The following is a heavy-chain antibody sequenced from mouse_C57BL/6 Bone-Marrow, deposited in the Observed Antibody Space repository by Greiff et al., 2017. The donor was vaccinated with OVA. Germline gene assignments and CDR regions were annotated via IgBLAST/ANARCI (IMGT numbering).Heavy chain of an antibody. CDR1: GYTFTSYW. Sequence: QFQLQQPGAELVKPGAPVKQSCKASGYTFTSYWMHWVKQRHGRGLEWIGRIDPNSGGTKYNEKFKSKATLTLDKPSSTAYMQLSSLTSEDSAVYYCANGNYDDGLHWYFDVWGTVATVTVSS. CDR3: ANGNYDDGLHWYFDV. CDR2: IDPNSGGT. J-gene: IGHJ1*03. D-gene: IGHD2-4*01. V-gene: IGHV1-72*01.